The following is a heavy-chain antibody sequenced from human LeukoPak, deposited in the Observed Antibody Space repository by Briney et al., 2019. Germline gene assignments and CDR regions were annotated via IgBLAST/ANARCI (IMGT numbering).Heavy chain of an antibody. V-gene: IGHV3-20*04. J-gene: IGHJ4*02. Sequence: GGSLRLSCAASGFTFDDYGMSWVRQAPGKGLEWVSGINWDGGSTGYADSVKGRFTISRDNAKNSLYLQMNSLRAEDTALYYCAREPNCGGDCYSRYFDYWGQGTLVTVSS. CDR3: AREPNCGGDCYSRYFDY. CDR1: GFTFDDYG. CDR2: INWDGGST. D-gene: IGHD2-21*02.